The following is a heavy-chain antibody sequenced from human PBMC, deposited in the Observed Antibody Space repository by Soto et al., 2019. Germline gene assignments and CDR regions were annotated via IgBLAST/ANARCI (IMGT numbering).Heavy chain of an antibody. J-gene: IGHJ4*02. CDR1: GYTYISYW. Sequence: GESLKISCKGSGYTYISYWIGWVRQVPGKGLEWMGIISPGDSDTRYNPSFEGQVTISADKSLSTAYLQWTSLKASDTAMYYCARSRDSGWPYFFDYWGRGTLVTVSS. V-gene: IGHV5-51*01. CDR2: ISPGDSDT. CDR3: ARSRDSGWPYFFDY. D-gene: IGHD6-19*01.